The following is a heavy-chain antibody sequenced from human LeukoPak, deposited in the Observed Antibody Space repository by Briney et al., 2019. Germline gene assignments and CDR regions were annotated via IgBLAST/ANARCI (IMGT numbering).Heavy chain of an antibody. CDR1: GFTFSSYA. V-gene: IGHV3-30*04. CDR3: AELGITMIGGV. Sequence: PGGSLRLSCAASGFTFSSYAMHWVRQAPGKGLEWVALISYDGRNKRYADSVKGRFTISRDNAKNSLYLQMNSLRAEDTAVYYCAELGITMIGGVWGKGTTVTISS. CDR2: ISYDGRNK. D-gene: IGHD3-10*02. J-gene: IGHJ6*04.